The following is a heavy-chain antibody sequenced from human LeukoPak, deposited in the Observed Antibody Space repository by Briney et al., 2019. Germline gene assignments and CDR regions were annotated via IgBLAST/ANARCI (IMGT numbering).Heavy chain of an antibody. J-gene: IGHJ2*01. CDR1: GGSISSYY. V-gene: IGHV4-59*01. Sequence: SENLSLTCTVSGGSISSYYWSWIRQPPGKGLEWIGYIYYSGSTNYNPSLKSRVTISVDTSKNQFSLKLSSVTAADTAVYYCARDILGEQLVDWYFDLWGRGTLVTVSS. CDR3: ARDILGEQLVDWYFDL. CDR2: IYYSGST. D-gene: IGHD6-13*01.